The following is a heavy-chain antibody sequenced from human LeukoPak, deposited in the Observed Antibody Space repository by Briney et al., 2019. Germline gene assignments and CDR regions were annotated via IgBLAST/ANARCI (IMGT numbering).Heavy chain of an antibody. V-gene: IGHV3-9*01. CDR2: ISWNSGSI. D-gene: IGHD3-10*01. CDR1: GVTFDDYA. CDR3: AKGGALLWFGEAGYYFDY. Sequence: AGGSLRLSCAASGVTFDDYAMHWVRQAPGKGLEWVSGISWNSGSIGYADSVKGRFTISRDNAKNSLYLQMNSLRAEDTALYYCAKGGALLWFGEAGYYFDYWGQGTLVTVSS. J-gene: IGHJ4*02.